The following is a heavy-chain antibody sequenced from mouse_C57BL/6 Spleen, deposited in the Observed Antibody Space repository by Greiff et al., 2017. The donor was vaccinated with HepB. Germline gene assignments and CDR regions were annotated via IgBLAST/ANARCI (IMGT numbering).Heavy chain of an antibody. D-gene: IGHD2-1*01. CDR3: ASYYGNYDAMDY. CDR1: GYTFTSYW. CDR2: INPSSGYT. V-gene: IGHV1-7*01. Sequence: VQRVESGAELAKPGASVKLSCKASGYTFTSYWMHWVKQRPGQGLEWIGYINPSSGYTKYNQKFKDKATLTADKSSSTAYMQLSSLTYEDSAVYYCASYYGNYDAMDYWGQGTSVTVSS. J-gene: IGHJ4*01.